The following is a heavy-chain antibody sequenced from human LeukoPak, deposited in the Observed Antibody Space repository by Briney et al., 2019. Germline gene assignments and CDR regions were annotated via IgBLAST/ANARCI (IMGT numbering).Heavy chain of an antibody. J-gene: IGHJ4*02. Sequence: SVKVSCKASGYTFTGYYMHWVRQAPGQGLEWMGGIIPIFGTANYAQKFQGRVTITADESTSTACMELSSLRSEDTAVYYCARRYCSGGSCYFYWGQGTLVTVSS. CDR3: ARRYCSGGSCYFY. CDR2: IIPIFGTA. D-gene: IGHD2-15*01. V-gene: IGHV1-69*13. CDR1: GYTFTGYY.